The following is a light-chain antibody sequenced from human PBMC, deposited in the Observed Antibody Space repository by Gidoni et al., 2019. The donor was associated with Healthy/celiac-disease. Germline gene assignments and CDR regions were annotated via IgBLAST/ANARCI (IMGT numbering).Light chain of an antibody. CDR2: AAS. CDR3: QQSYSTPWT. Sequence: DIQKTQSPSSLSASVGDRVTIPCRASQSISSSLNWYQQKPGKAPKLLLYAASSLQSSVPSRFRCSGSGTDFTLTISSLQHEDFATYYCQQSYSTPWTFGQGTKVEIK. V-gene: IGKV1-39*01. CDR1: QSISSS. J-gene: IGKJ1*01.